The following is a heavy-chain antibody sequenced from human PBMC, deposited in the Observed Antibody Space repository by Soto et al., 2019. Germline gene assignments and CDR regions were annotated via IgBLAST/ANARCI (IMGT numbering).Heavy chain of an antibody. V-gene: IGHV3-30-3*01. D-gene: IGHD2-15*01. Sequence: GSLRISCAAPVFTVSSYAMHWVRQAPGKGLEWVAVISYDGINKYYADSVKGRFTISRDNSKNTLYLQMNSLRAEDTAVYYCARDLRSRPQQGYCSGGSCYSGGFFDYWGQGTLVTVSS. CDR1: VFTVSSYA. CDR2: ISYDGINK. J-gene: IGHJ4*02. CDR3: ARDLRSRPQQGYCSGGSCYSGGFFDY.